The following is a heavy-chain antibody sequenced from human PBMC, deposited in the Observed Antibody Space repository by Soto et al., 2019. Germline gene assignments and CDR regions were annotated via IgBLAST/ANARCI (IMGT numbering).Heavy chain of an antibody. D-gene: IGHD3-9*01. V-gene: IGHV3-23*01. CDR1: GFTFSSYA. CDR2: ISGSGGST. Sequence: TASGFTFSSYAMSWVRQAPGKGLEWVSAISGSGGSTYYADSVKGRFTISRDNSKNTLYLQMNSLRAEDTAVYYCAKNYDILTNFDYWGQGTLVTVSS. J-gene: IGHJ4*02. CDR3: AKNYDILTNFDY.